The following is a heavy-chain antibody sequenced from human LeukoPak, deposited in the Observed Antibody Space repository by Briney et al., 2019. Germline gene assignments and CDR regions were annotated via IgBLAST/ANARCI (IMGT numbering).Heavy chain of an antibody. J-gene: IGHJ4*02. Sequence: SETLSLTCTVSGGSISSNFWSWIRQPPGRGLEWIGNIHTSGSTNYNPSLKSRVTISIDTSKNQFSLKLSSVTAADTAVYYCARHQNIAAPFDYWGQGTLVTVSS. D-gene: IGHD6-6*01. CDR2: IHTSGST. CDR3: ARHQNIAAPFDY. V-gene: IGHV4-59*08. CDR1: GGSISSNF.